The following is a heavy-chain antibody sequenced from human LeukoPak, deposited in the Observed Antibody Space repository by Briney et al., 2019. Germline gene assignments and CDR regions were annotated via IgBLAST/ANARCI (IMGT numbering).Heavy chain of an antibody. D-gene: IGHD3-10*01. J-gene: IGHJ3*02. CDR1: GFTVSSNY. CDR3: TSSLITMVRGVIYAFDI. CDR2: IRSKANSYAT. V-gene: IGHV3-73*01. Sequence: GGSLRLSCAASGFTVSSNYMSWVRQASGKGLEWVGRIRSKANSYATAYAASVKGRFTISRDDSKNTAYLQMNSLKTEDTAVYYCTSSLITMVRGVIYAFDIWGQGTMVTVSS.